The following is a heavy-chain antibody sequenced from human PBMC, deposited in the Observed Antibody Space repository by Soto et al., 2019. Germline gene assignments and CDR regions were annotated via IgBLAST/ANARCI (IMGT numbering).Heavy chain of an antibody. CDR3: PRGRGYSYGLDP. V-gene: IGHV4-30-4*01. Sequence: SETLSLTCTVSGDSISSSNNYWSWIRQPPGEGLEWIGFISYSGTTSYSPSLKSRLAISLDTSKNQFSLSLSSVTAADTAVYYCPRGRGYSYGLDPWGQGALVT. CDR1: GDSISSSNNY. CDR2: ISYSGTT. D-gene: IGHD5-18*01. J-gene: IGHJ5*02.